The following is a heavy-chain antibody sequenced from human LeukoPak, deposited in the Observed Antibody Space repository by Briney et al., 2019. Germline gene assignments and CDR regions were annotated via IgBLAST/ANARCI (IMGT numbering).Heavy chain of an antibody. J-gene: IGHJ4*02. CDR3: ARTVGATRKIFDY. CDR2: IYYSGST. V-gene: IGHV4-59*01. D-gene: IGHD1-26*01. CDR1: GGSINSYY. Sequence: PSETLSLTCTVSGGSINSYYWSWIRQPPGKGLEWIGYIYYSGSTNYNPSLKSRVTISVDTSKNQFSLKLSSVTAADTAVYYCARTVGATRKIFDYWGQGTLVTVSS.